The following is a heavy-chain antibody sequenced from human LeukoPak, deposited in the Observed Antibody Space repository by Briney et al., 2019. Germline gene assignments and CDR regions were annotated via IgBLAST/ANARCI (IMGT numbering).Heavy chain of an antibody. CDR3: ARRPRNDILTGTPFDY. J-gene: IGHJ4*02. CDR2: IYYSGST. D-gene: IGHD3-9*01. V-gene: IGHV4-59*01. Sequence: PSETLSLTCTVSGGSINSYYWSWIRQPPGKRLEWIGYIYYSGSTDSNPSLKSRVTISVDTSKNQFSLKLRSVTAADTAVYYCARRPRNDILTGTPFDYWGQGILVTVSS. CDR1: GGSINSYY.